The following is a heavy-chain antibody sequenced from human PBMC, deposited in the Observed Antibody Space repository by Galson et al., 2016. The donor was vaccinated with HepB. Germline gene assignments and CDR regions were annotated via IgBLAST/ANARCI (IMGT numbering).Heavy chain of an antibody. CDR2: IKSKSDGGTA. CDR1: GFTFSHAW. D-gene: IGHD3-3*01. CDR3: TRGLDFREFDH. J-gene: IGHJ5*02. Sequence: SLRLSCAASGFTFSHAWMTWVRQAPGKGLEWVGRIKSKSDGGTADYAAPVKGRFTMSRDDSKNTLYLQMNSLASEDTAVYYCTRGLDFREFDHWGQGTLVTVSS. V-gene: IGHV3-15*01.